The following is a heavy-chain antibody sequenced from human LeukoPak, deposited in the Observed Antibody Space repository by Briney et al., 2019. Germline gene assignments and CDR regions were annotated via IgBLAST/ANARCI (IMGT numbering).Heavy chain of an antibody. CDR1: GFTFSSNY. Sequence: GGSLRLSCAASGFTFSSNYMSWVRQAPGKGLEWVSVIYSGGSTYYADSVKGRCPISSDNSKNTLYLQMNSLKTEDTAVYYCARLGYSRGWNPSWGQGTLVTVSS. D-gene: IGHD6-19*01. CDR2: IYSGGST. V-gene: IGHV3-53*01. J-gene: IGHJ4*02. CDR3: ARLGYSRGWNPS.